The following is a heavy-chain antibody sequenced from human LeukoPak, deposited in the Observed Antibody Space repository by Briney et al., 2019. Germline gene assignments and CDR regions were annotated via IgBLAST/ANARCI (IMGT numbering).Heavy chain of an antibody. CDR2: IYYSGST. D-gene: IGHD5-18*01. CDR3: ARGRSVDTVNDY. CDR1: GGSISSYY. J-gene: IGHJ4*02. V-gene: IGHV4-59*08. Sequence: SETLSLTCTVSGGSISSYYWSWIRQPPGKGLEWIGYIYYSGSTNYNPSLKSRVTISVDTSKNQFSLKLSSVTAADTAVYYCARGRSVDTVNDYWGQGTLVTVSS.